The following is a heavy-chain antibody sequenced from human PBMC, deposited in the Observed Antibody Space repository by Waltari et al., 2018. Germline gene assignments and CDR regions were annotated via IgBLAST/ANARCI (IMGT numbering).Heavy chain of an antibody. CDR1: GFTFSDYY. D-gene: IGHD3-22*01. CDR3: ASPSPYDSSGYYFDY. Sequence: QVQLVESGGGLVKPGGSLRLSCAASGFTFSDYYMSWIRQAPGKGVEWVSYISSSGSTIYYADAVKGRFTISRDNAKNSLYLQMNSLRAEDTAVYYCASPSPYDSSGYYFDYWGQGTLVTVSS. CDR2: ISSSGSTI. J-gene: IGHJ4*02. V-gene: IGHV3-11*01.